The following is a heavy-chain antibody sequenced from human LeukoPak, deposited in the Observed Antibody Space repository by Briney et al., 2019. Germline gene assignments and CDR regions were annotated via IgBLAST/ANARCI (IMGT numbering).Heavy chain of an antibody. Sequence: PSETLSLTCTVSGGSISSGGYYWSWIRQHPGKGPEWIGYIYYSGSTYYNPSLKSRVTISVDTSKNQFSLKLSSVTAADTAVYYCAREGYCSSTSCYIPWGQGTLVTVSS. J-gene: IGHJ5*02. CDR3: AREGYCSSTSCYIP. D-gene: IGHD2-2*02. V-gene: IGHV4-31*03. CDR1: GGSISSGGYY. CDR2: IYYSGST.